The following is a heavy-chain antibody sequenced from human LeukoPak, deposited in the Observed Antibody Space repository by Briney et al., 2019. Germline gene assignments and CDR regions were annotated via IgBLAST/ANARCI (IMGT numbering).Heavy chain of an antibody. CDR3: AADSRRNYYGSGSYYIPYYYGMDV. CDR2: IFVGSGNT. J-gene: IGHJ6*04. Sequence: GASVKVSCKASGFTFTSSAVQWVRQARGQRLEWIGWIFVGSGNTNYAQKFQERVTITRDISTSTAYMELSSLRSEDTAVYYCAADSRRNYYGSGSYYIPYYYGMDVWGKGTTVTVSS. V-gene: IGHV1-58*01. CDR1: GFTFTSSA. D-gene: IGHD3-10*01.